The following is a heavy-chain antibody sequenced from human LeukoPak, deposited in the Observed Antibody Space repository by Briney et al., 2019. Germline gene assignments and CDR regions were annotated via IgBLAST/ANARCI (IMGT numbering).Heavy chain of an antibody. CDR2: ISYDGSNK. Sequence: GGSLRLSCAASGFTFSSYAMHWVRQAPGKGLEGVADISYDGSNKYYADSVKGRFTISRDNSKNTLYLQMNSLRAEDTAVYYCARDYGYYYGSGSYYIPDWGQGTLVTVSS. J-gene: IGHJ4*02. D-gene: IGHD3-10*01. CDR1: GFTFSSYA. CDR3: ARDYGYYYGSGSYYIPD. V-gene: IGHV3-30-3*01.